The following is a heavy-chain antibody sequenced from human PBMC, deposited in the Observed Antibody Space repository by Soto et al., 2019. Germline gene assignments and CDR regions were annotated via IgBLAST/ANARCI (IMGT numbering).Heavy chain of an antibody. D-gene: IGHD6-6*01. CDR3: ARDLMEYSSSIGDY. J-gene: IGHJ4*02. Sequence: GGSLRLSCAASGFTFSSYSMNWVRQAPGKGLEWVSSISSSSSYIYYADSVKGRFTISRDNAKNSLYLQMNSLRAEDTAVYYCARDLMEYSSSIGDYWGQGTLVTVSS. CDR1: GFTFSSYS. CDR2: ISSSSSYI. V-gene: IGHV3-21*01.